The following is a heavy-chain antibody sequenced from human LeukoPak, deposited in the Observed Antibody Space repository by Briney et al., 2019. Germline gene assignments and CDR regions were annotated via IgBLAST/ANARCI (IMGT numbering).Heavy chain of an antibody. CDR3: AKETPNTGRFDP. V-gene: IGHV1-46*01. CDR2: INPSGDGT. D-gene: IGHD1-14*01. J-gene: IGHJ5*02. Sequence: ASVKVSCKASGHTFTTYYVHLVRQAPGQGLEWVGVINPSGDGTNYPQRFQGRVTLTRDTSTSTVYMELTSLRSEDTAMYYCAKETPNTGRFDPWGQGTLVTVSS. CDR1: GHTFTTYY.